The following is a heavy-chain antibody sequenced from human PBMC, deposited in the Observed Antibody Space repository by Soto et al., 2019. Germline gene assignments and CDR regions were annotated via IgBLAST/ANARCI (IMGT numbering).Heavy chain of an antibody. CDR3: VRDPQYGSGYYFSGLGDI. Sequence: SXKVSCRASGYTXSNYGIRLVRQAPGQGLEWMGWIIVYNGNTIYAQKFQDRVTLNTYTSTTTAYMDLRSLRSDYAALYYCVRDPQYGSGYYFSGLGDIWGRGTKCTVS. CDR2: IIVYNGNT. J-gene: IGHJ3*02. CDR1: GYTXSNYG. V-gene: IGHV1-18*01. D-gene: IGHD3-22*01.